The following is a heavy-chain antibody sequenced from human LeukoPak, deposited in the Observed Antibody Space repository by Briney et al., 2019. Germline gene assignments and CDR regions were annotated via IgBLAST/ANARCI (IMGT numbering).Heavy chain of an antibody. D-gene: IGHD2-2*01. V-gene: IGHV3-7*01. Sequence: GGSLRLSCAASGFTFSSHWMSWVRQAPGKGLEWVANIKQDGSEKYYVDSVKGRFTISRDNAKNSLYPQMNSLRAEDTAVYYCARGGPAAMVDPWGQGTLVTVSS. CDR1: GFTFSSHW. CDR2: IKQDGSEK. J-gene: IGHJ5*02. CDR3: ARGGPAAMVDP.